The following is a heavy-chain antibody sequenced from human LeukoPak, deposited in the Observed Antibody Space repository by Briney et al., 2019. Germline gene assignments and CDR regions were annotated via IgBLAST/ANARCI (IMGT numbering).Heavy chain of an antibody. V-gene: IGHV3-53*01. Sequence: HPGGSLRLSCAASGFTFSSYSMNWVRQAPGKGLEWVSVIYSGGSTYYADSVKGRFTISRDNSKNTLYLQMNSLRAEDTAVYYCARAYGDYAPFDYWGQGTLVTVSS. J-gene: IGHJ4*02. CDR2: IYSGGST. CDR3: ARAYGDYAPFDY. D-gene: IGHD4-17*01. CDR1: GFTFSSYS.